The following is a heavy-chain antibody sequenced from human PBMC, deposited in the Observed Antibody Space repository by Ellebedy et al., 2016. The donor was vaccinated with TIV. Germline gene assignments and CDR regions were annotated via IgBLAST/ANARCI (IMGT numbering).Heavy chain of an antibody. CDR1: GGTFSSYA. V-gene: IGHV1-69*04. Sequence: AASVKVSCKASGGTFSSYAISWVRQAPGQGLEWMGRIIPILGIANYAQKFQGRVTITADKSTSTAYMELSSLRSEDTAVYYCAQAQYYYDSSGYLEKFNWYFDLWGRGTLVTVSS. CDR3: AQAQYYYDSSGYLEKFNWYFDL. J-gene: IGHJ2*01. D-gene: IGHD3-22*01. CDR2: IIPILGIA.